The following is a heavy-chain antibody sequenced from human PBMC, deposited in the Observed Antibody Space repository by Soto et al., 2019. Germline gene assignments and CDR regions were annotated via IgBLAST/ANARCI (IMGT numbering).Heavy chain of an antibody. Sequence: QVQLVQSGAEVKNPGAAVKVSCTASCYTFTSYGISWVRQAPGQGLEWMGWISAYNGNTNYAQKLQGRVTMTTDTSTSTAYMELRSLRSDDTAVYYCARADVAVAGTAVYYYYGMDVWGQGTTVTVSS. J-gene: IGHJ6*02. CDR2: ISAYNGNT. D-gene: IGHD6-19*01. CDR3: ARADVAVAGTAVYYYYGMDV. CDR1: CYTFTSYG. V-gene: IGHV1-18*04.